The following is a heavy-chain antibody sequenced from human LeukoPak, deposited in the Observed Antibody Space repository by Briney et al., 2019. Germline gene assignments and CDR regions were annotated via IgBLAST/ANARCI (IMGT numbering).Heavy chain of an antibody. D-gene: IGHD4-11*01. CDR3: ARDRGYSNFDY. Sequence: GGSLRLSCAASGFGFSNYWISWFRRPPGRGLVGWANMNEDGSEKNYVASVKGRFTISRDNAQDSLYLKMNSLRAEDTAVYYCARDRGYSNFDYWGQGTLLTVSS. V-gene: IGHV3-7*01. CDR1: GFGFSNYW. CDR2: MNEDGSEK. J-gene: IGHJ4*02.